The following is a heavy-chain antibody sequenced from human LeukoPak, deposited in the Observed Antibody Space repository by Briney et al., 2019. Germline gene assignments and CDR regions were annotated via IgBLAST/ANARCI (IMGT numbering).Heavy chain of an antibody. J-gene: IGHJ5*02. D-gene: IGHD3-10*01. CDR3: ARVLAGSYSNWFDP. CDR2: IYYSGST. V-gene: IGHV4-59*01. Sequence: PSETLSLTCTVSGGSISSYYGSWIRQPPGKGLEWIGYIYYSGSTNYNPSPKSRVTISVDTSKNQFSLKLSSVTAADTAVYYCARVLAGSYSNWFDPWGQGTLVTVSS. CDR1: GGSISSYY.